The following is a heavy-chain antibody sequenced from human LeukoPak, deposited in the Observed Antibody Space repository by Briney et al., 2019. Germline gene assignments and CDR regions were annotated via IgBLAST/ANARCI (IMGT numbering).Heavy chain of an antibody. V-gene: IGHV3-21*01. J-gene: IGHJ4*02. CDR1: GFTFSSYG. CDR2: ISSSSSYI. Sequence: PGGSLRLSCAASGFTFSSYGMHWVRQAPGKGLEWVSSISSSSSYIYYADSVKGRFTISRDNAKNSLYLQMNSLRAEDTAVYYCARGTGYYDSSGYLDYWGQGTLVTVSS. CDR3: ARGTGYYDSSGYLDY. D-gene: IGHD3-22*01.